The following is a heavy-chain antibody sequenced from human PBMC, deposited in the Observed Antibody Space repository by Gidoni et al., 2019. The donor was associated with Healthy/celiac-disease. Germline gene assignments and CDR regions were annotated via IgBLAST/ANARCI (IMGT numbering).Heavy chain of an antibody. D-gene: IGHD3-3*01. Sequence: QVTLKESGPVLVKPTEPLTRTCTVAGFSLSNARMGVSWIRQPPGKALEWLAHIFSNDEKSYSTSLKSRLTISKDTSKSQVVLTMTNMDPVDTATYYCARIAHYDFWSGYYMYYFDYWGQGTLVTVSS. CDR2: IFSNDEK. J-gene: IGHJ4*02. V-gene: IGHV2-26*01. CDR3: ARIAHYDFWSGYYMYYFDY. CDR1: GFSLSNARMG.